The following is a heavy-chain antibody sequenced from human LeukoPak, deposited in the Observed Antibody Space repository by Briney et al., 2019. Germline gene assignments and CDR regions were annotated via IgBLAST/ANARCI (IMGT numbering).Heavy chain of an antibody. CDR3: ARGSTPYYYYYMDV. J-gene: IGHJ6*03. CDR2: MNPNSGNT. V-gene: IGHV1-8*01. CDR1: GYTFTSYD. Sequence: ASVKVSCEASGYTFTSYDINWVRQANGQGLEWMGWMNPNSGNTGYAQKFQGRVTMTRNTSISTAYMELSSLRSEDTAVYYCARGSTPYYYYYMDVWGKGTTVTISS.